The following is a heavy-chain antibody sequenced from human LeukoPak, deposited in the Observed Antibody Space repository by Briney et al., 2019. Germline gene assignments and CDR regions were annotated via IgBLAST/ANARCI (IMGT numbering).Heavy chain of an antibody. V-gene: IGHV3-21*01. CDR2: ISSSSSYI. J-gene: IGHJ4*02. CDR3: ARAGIAVAGDY. CDR1: GFTFSSYS. D-gene: IGHD6-19*01. Sequence: GGSLRLSCAASGFTFSSYSTNWVRQAPGKGLEWVSSISSSSSYIYYADSVKGRFTISRDNAKNSLYLQMNSLRAEDTAVYYCARAGIAVAGDYWGQGTLVTVSS.